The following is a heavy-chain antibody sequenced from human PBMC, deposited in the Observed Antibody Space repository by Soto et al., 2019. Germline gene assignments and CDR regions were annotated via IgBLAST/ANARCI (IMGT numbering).Heavy chain of an antibody. V-gene: IGHV4-30-4*01. D-gene: IGHD2-2*01. Sequence: KASETLSLTCTVSGGSISSGDYYWSWIRQPPGKGLEWIGYIYYSGSTYYNPSLKSRVTISVDTSKNQFSLKLSSVTAADTAVYYCARFASPWCSSTSCPGHWFDPWGQGTLVTVSS. J-gene: IGHJ5*02. CDR2: IYYSGST. CDR3: ARFASPWCSSTSCPGHWFDP. CDR1: GGSISSGDYY.